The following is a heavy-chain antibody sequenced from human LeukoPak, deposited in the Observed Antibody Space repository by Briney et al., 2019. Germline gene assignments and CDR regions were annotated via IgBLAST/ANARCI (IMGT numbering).Heavy chain of an antibody. J-gene: IGHJ5*02. Sequence: SETLSLTCAVYGGSFSGYYWSWIRQPPGKGLEWIGEINHSGSTNYNPSLKSRVTISVDTSKNQFSLKLSSVTAADTAVYYCARVLTRYDYVWGSYRRDNWFDPWGQGTLVTVSS. CDR2: INHSGST. CDR3: ARVLTRYDYVWGSYRRDNWFDP. CDR1: GGSFSGYY. V-gene: IGHV4-34*01. D-gene: IGHD3-16*02.